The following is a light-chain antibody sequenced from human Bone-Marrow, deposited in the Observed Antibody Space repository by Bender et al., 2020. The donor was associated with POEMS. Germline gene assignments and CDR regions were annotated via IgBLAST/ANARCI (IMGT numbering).Light chain of an antibody. Sequence: SYELTQPPSVSVSPGQMATITCSGEALTTKYGHWYQQKPSQFPVLVMFKDTERPSGIPERFSGSSSGTIVTLTISGVQAEDEADYYCLSADTSGSDVVFGGGTKLTVL. CDR3: LSADTSGSDVV. J-gene: IGLJ2*01. V-gene: IGLV3-16*01. CDR1: ALTTKY. CDR2: KDT.